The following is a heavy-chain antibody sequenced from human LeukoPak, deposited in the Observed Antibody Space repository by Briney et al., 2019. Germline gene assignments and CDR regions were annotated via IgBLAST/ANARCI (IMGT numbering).Heavy chain of an antibody. CDR3: AALSGYNWNYVSFDY. D-gene: IGHD1-7*01. CDR2: ITRRGSP. Sequence: PSQTLSLTCAVSGGPFSGYYWSWLRQPPGKGLEWIGEITRRGSPNYNPSLESRVYMSMDTSKNQFSLQLSSVTAADTAIYFCAALSGYNWNYVSFDYWGQGTLVTVSS. CDR1: GGPFSGYY. J-gene: IGHJ4*02. V-gene: IGHV4-34*01.